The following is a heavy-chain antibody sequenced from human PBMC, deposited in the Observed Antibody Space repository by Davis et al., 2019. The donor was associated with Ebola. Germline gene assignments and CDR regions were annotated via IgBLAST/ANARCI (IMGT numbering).Heavy chain of an antibody. CDR2: ISWNSGSI. Sequence: PGGSLRLSCAASGFTFDDYAMHWVRQAPGKGLEWVSGISWNSGSIGYADSVKGRFTISRDNAKNSLYLQMNSLRAEDTALYYCAKEGSWGQGTLVTVSS. J-gene: IGHJ4*02. CDR1: GFTFDDYA. CDR3: AKEGS. V-gene: IGHV3-9*01.